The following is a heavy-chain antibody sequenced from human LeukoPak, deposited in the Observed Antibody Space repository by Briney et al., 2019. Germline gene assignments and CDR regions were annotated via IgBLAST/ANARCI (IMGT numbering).Heavy chain of an antibody. Sequence: ASVKVSCKASGGTFSSYAISWVRQAPGQGLEWMGGIIPIFGTANYAQKFQGRVTITADESTSTAYMELSSLRSEDTAVYYCARGPVDHYDSSGYVYWGQGTLVTVSS. J-gene: IGHJ4*02. CDR1: GGTFSSYA. V-gene: IGHV1-69*13. D-gene: IGHD3-22*01. CDR3: ARGPVDHYDSSGYVY. CDR2: IIPIFGTA.